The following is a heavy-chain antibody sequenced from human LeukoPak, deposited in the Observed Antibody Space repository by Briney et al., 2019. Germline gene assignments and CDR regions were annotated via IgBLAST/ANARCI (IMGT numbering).Heavy chain of an antibody. Sequence: GGSLRLSCAASGFTVSSNFISWVRQAPGKGLEWVSVIYSGGNTYYADSVKGRFTISRDNSKNTLYLQMNSLRAEDTAVYYCARVVVGATRGGMDVWGQGTTVTVSS. CDR3: ARVVVGATRGGMDV. CDR2: IYSGGNT. D-gene: IGHD1-26*01. CDR1: GFTVSSNF. J-gene: IGHJ6*02. V-gene: IGHV3-66*01.